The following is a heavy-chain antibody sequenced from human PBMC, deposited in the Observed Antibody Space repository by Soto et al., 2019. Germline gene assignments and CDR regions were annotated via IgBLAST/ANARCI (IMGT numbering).Heavy chain of an antibody. Sequence: QVQLVQSGAEVRMPGSSVKVSCKASGGTFSTYPINWVLQSPGQWLEWMGGIIPLFGTTNYAQKVKGRVTINVNESTSTAYMALSSLRAEDASVYYCARDATHGSSRYFWFDPWGHGTLVTVSS. CDR1: GGTFSTYP. CDR3: ARDATHGSSRYFWFDP. V-gene: IGHV1-69*01. J-gene: IGHJ5*02. CDR2: IIPLFGTT. D-gene: IGHD6-13*01.